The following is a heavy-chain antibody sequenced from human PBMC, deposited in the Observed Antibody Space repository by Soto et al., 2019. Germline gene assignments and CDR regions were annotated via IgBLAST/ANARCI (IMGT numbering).Heavy chain of an antibody. J-gene: IGHJ4*02. V-gene: IGHV3-23*01. D-gene: IGHD3-10*01. CDR3: VREYYGSGVI. CDR2: ISDGGHNT. CDR1: GFTFASYT. Sequence: EAQLLESGGGIVEPGGSLRLSCEASGFTFASYTMSWVRQAPGKVLQWVSYISDGGHNTYYADSVKGRFTISRDDIEGTLYLKMNILRAEDTALYYCVREYYGSGVIWGQGTLVTVSS.